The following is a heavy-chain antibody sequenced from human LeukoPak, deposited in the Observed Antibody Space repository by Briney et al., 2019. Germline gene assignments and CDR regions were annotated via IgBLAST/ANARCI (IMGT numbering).Heavy chain of an antibody. CDR2: IYYSGST. CDR3: ARHGSTDYFDY. Sequence: PSETLSLTCAVSGGXISSTTSYWGWIRQPLGKGLEWIGRIYYSGSTFYNPSLKSRVSISVDTSKNQLSLRLSSVTAADTAVYYCARHGSTDYFDYWGQGTLVTVSS. V-gene: IGHV4-39*01. CDR1: GGXISSTTSY. J-gene: IGHJ4*02. D-gene: IGHD2-2*03.